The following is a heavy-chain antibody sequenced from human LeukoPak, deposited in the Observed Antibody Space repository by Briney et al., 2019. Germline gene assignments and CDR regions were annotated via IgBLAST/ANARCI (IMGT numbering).Heavy chain of an antibody. CDR3: ARDGANFGVVISFHYGMDV. V-gene: IGHV1-46*01. Sequence: GASVKVSCKASGYTFTSYYMHWVRQAPGQRLEWMGIINPSGGSTSYAQKFQGRVTMTRDTSTSTVYMELSSLRSEDTAVYYCARDGANFGVVISFHYGMDVWGQGTTVTVSS. D-gene: IGHD3-3*01. CDR1: GYTFTSYY. J-gene: IGHJ6*02. CDR2: INPSGGST.